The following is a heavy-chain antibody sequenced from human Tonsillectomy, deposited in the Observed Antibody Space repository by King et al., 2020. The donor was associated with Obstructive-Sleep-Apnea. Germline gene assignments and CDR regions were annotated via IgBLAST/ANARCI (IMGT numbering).Heavy chain of an antibody. V-gene: IGHV4-59*01. CDR3: ASYLSSWFDP. CDR2: IYYSGST. D-gene: IGHD3-10*01. Sequence: VLLQESGPGLVKPSETLSLTCTVSGGSISSYYWSWIRQPPGKGLEWIGYIYYSGSTNYNPSLKSRVTISVDTSKNQFSLKLSSVTAADTAVYYCASYLSSWFDPWGQGTLVTVSS. CDR1: GGSISSYY. J-gene: IGHJ5*02.